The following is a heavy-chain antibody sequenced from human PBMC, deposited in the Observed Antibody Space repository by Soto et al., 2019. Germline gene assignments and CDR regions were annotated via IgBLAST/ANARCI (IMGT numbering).Heavy chain of an antibody. D-gene: IGHD3-3*01. CDR3: TTSYNYDFWSGYYGQFDY. J-gene: IGHJ4*02. CDR2: IKSKTDGGTT. CDR1: GFTFSNAW. Sequence: TGGSLRLSCAASGFTFSNAWMSWVRQAPGKGPEWVGRIKSKTDGGTTDYAAPVKGRFTISRDDSKNTLYLQMNSLKTEDTAVYYCTTSYNYDFWSGYYGQFDYWGQGTLVTVSS. V-gene: IGHV3-15*01.